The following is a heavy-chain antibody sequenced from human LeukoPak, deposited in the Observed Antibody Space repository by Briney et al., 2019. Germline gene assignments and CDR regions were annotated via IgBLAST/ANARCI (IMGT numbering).Heavy chain of an antibody. J-gene: IGHJ4*02. CDR1: GFTFSNYW. Sequence: GGSLRLSCAASGFTFSNYWMHWVRQAPGKGLVWVSRINSDGRSTNYADSVKGRFTISRDNAKNSLYLQMNSLRAEDMALYYCARDRKNGMVTSGKDYWGQGTLVTVSS. CDR2: INSDGRST. CDR3: ARDRKNGMVTSGKDY. V-gene: IGHV3-74*01. D-gene: IGHD3-3*01.